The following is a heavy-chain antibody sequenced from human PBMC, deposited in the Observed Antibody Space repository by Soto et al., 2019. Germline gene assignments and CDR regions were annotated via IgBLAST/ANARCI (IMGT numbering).Heavy chain of an antibody. J-gene: IGHJ6*03. V-gene: IGHV4-59*08. CDR2: VYSSGST. CDR3: ARLKRITIYEVVSAEFYMDV. D-gene: IGHD3-3*01. Sequence: TLSLTCSVSGGPLSDYYWSWIRQPPGKGLEWIGYVYSSGSTNYNSSLESRATISVDSSTNQFSLKLSSVTAADTAVYYCARLKRITIYEVVSAEFYMDVWGKGTTVTVSS. CDR1: GGPLSDYY.